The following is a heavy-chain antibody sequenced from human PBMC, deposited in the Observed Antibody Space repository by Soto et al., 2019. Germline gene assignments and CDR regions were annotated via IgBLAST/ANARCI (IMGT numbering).Heavy chain of an antibody. CDR3: ARKEDGYNRLFDY. D-gene: IGHD5-12*01. V-gene: IGHV4-39*01. J-gene: IGHJ4*02. Sequence: SETLSLTCTVSGVSINSRGYYWGWIRQPPGKGLEWIESMFYSGTTYYNPSLKSRITIAVDSSRNQFSLSLSSVTAADTAFYYCARKEDGYNRLFDYWGQGILVTVSS. CDR1: GVSINSRGYY. CDR2: MFYSGTT.